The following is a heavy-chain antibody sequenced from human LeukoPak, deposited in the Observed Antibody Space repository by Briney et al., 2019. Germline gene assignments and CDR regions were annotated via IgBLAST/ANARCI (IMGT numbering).Heavy chain of an antibody. CDR1: GFTFDDYG. V-gene: IGHV3-20*04. Sequence: GGSLRLSCAASGFTFDDYGIRWVRQAPGKVLEWVSGINWNGGSTVYADSVKGRFTISIDNAKNSLYLQMNSLRAEDTALYYCARITGDRYYYYYYMDVWGKGTTVTVSS. CDR3: ARITGDRYYYYYYMDV. J-gene: IGHJ6*03. CDR2: INWNGGST. D-gene: IGHD7-27*01.